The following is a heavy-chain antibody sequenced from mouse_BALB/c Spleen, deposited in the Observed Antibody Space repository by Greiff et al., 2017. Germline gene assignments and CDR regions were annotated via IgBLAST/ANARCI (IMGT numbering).Heavy chain of an antibody. CDR3: AAFYYGRPWCAY. J-gene: IGHJ3*01. CDR1: GFSLTSFG. V-gene: IGHV2-9*02. D-gene: IGHD1-1*01. CDR2: IWAGGST. Sequence: VKLKESGPGLVAPSQSLSISCTVSGFSLTSFGVHWVRQPPGKGLVWLAVIWAGGSTNYYSALMSRLSISKDNSKSQVFLIMNSLQTDETAMYYCAAFYYGRPWCAYWGQGTLVTVSA.